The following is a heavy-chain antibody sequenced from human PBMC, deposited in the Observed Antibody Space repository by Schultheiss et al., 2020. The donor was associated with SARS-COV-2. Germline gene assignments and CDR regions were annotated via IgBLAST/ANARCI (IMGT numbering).Heavy chain of an antibody. Sequence: SETLSLTCTVSGGSISSYYWSWIRQPAGKGLEWIGRIYTSGSTNYNPSLKSRVTMSVDTSKNQFSLKLSSVTAADTAVYYCAREVRESSSITSIDYWGQGTLVTVSS. CDR3: AREVRESSSITSIDY. CDR2: IYTSGST. D-gene: IGHD5-24*01. CDR1: GGSISSYY. J-gene: IGHJ4*02. V-gene: IGHV4-4*07.